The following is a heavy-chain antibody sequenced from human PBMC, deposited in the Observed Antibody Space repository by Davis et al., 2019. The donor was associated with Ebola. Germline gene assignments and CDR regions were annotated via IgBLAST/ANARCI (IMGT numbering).Heavy chain of an antibody. J-gene: IGHJ6*02. CDR2: IKQDGSEK. CDR3: ASGDGRGRSYDMDV. Sequence: GESLKISCAASGLIFNNYWMSWIRQAPGKGPEWVANIKQDGSEKYYVDSVKGRFTISRDNAKNSLYLQMNSLRAEDTALYYCASGDGRGRSYDMDVWGQGTTVTVSS. D-gene: IGHD3/OR15-3a*01. CDR1: GLIFNNYW. V-gene: IGHV3-7*03.